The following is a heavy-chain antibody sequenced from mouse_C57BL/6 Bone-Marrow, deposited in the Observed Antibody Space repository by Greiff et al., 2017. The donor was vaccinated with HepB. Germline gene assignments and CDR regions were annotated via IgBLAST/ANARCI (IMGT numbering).Heavy chain of an antibody. CDR2: INYDGSST. CDR3: ARGYYGSSLFAY. J-gene: IGHJ3*01. V-gene: IGHV5-16*01. Sequence: EVQVVESEGGLVQPGSSMKLSCTASGFTFSDYYMAWVRQVPEKGLEWVANINYDGSSTYYLDSLKSRFIISRDNAKNILYLQMSSLKSEDTATYYCARGYYGSSLFAYWGQGTLVTVSA. D-gene: IGHD1-1*01. CDR1: GFTFSDYY.